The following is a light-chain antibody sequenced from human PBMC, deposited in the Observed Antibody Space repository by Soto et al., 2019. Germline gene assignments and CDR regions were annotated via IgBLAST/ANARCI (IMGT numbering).Light chain of an antibody. J-gene: IGKJ5*01. V-gene: IGKV2D-29*02. CDR2: EVS. CDR1: QSLLSSGGETY. CDR3: MQSTQLPPT. Sequence: DIVMSRTPLSLSVTPGQPASISCRSSQSLLSSGGETYLFWYLQRPGQSPQLLIYEVSNRISAVPDRFSGSGSETDFTLKISRVEAEDAGVYYCMQSTQLPPTFGQGTRLEVK.